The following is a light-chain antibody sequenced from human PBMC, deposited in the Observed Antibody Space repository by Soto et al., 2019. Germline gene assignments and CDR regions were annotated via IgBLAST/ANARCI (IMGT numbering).Light chain of an antibody. Sequence: QSVLTQPPSASATPGQRVTISCSGSTSNIGVNTVHWYQQLPGTAPNLLIYSNNRRPSGVPDRFSGSKSGTSASLAISGLQYEDEADYYCSAWDDSLSAGVFGGGTKVTVL. CDR1: TSNIGVNT. CDR2: SNN. V-gene: IGLV1-44*01. J-gene: IGLJ3*02. CDR3: SAWDDSLSAGV.